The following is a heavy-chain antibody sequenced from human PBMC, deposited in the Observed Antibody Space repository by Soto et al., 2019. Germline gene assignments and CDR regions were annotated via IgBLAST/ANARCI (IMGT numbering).Heavy chain of an antibody. CDR1: GGTFSSYA. D-gene: IGHD3-9*01. CDR3: ARVNSDILTGYYGWFDP. CDR2: IIPIFGTA. J-gene: IGHJ5*02. Sequence: ASVKVSCKASGGTFSSYAISWVRQAPGQGLEWMGGIIPIFGTANYAQKFQGRVTITADESTSTAYMELSSLRSEDTAVYYCARVNSDILTGYYGWFDPWGQGTLVTVSS. V-gene: IGHV1-69*13.